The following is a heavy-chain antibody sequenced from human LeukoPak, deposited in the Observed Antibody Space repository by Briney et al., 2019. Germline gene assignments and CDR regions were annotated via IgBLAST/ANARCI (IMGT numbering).Heavy chain of an antibody. Sequence: ASVKVSCKASGYTFTGYYIHWVRQAPGQGLEWMGWINPNINGTNYAQKFQGRVTMTRDTSISTAYMELSRLRSDDTAVYYCAREYNWNDGNTFDYWGQGTLVTVSS. CDR1: GYTFTGYY. D-gene: IGHD1-20*01. CDR2: INPNINGT. V-gene: IGHV1-2*02. J-gene: IGHJ4*02. CDR3: AREYNWNDGNTFDY.